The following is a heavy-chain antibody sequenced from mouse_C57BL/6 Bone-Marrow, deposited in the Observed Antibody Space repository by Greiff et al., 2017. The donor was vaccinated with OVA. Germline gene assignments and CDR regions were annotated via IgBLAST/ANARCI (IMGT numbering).Heavy chain of an antibody. J-gene: IGHJ1*03. CDR3: APIYYDDDEGGKVRYFDV. D-gene: IGHD2-4*01. CDR1: GYTFTSHW. Sequence: VQLLQSGPELVRPGASVKISCTAPGYTFTSHWMQWVRQRPGQGLEWIGEIFPGRGSTYYNEKFKGKVTLTVDTSSSTAYMQLSSLTYEDTAVYFCAPIYYDDDEGGKVRYFDVWGTGTTVTVSS. CDR2: IFPGRGST. V-gene: IGHV1-56*01.